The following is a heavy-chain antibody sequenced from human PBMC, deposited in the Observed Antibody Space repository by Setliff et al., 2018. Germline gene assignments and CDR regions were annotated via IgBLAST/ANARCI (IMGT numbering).Heavy chain of an antibody. CDR3: ARNWHWGFDP. CDR1: GDSIDTDIW. D-gene: IGHD1-7*01. V-gene: IGHV4-4*02. J-gene: IGHJ5*02. CDR2: IYLGGSP. Sequence: SETLSLTCTVSGDSIDTDIWWSWVRQSPGKGLEWIGEIYLGGSPAYNPSLKSRVTISIYKSKNQLSLDLTSVTAADTAVYYCARNWHWGFDPWGRGALVTVSS.